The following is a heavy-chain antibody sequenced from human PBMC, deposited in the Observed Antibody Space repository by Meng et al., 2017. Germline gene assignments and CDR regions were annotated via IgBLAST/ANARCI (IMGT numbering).Heavy chain of an antibody. CDR2: IIPIFGTA. D-gene: IGHD6-19*01. CDR1: GGTFSGYA. V-gene: IGHV1-69*06. J-gene: IGHJ5*02. Sequence: VQFGAEVKKPGSSVKVSCKASGGTFSGYAISWVRQAPGQGLGWMGGIIPIFGTANYAQKFQGRVTITADKSTSTAYMELSSLRSEDTAVYYCARGLAVAGTVFWFDPWGQGTLVTVSS. CDR3: ARGLAVAGTVFWFDP.